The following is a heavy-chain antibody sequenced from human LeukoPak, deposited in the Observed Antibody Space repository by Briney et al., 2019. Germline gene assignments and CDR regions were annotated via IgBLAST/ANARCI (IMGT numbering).Heavy chain of an antibody. Sequence: KTSETLSLTCTVSGGSISSYYWSWIRQPPGKGLEWIGYIYYSGSTNYNPSLKSRVTISVGTSKNQFSLKLSSVTAADTAVYYCARSRGYSYGPNFDFDYWGQGTLVTVSS. CDR2: IYYSGST. CDR3: ARSRGYSYGPNFDFDY. CDR1: GGSISSYY. J-gene: IGHJ4*02. V-gene: IGHV4-59*01. D-gene: IGHD5-18*01.